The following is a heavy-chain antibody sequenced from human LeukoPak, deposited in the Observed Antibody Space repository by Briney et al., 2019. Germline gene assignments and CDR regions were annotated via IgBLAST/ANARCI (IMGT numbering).Heavy chain of an antibody. D-gene: IGHD2-15*01. Sequence: SETLSLTCTVSGGSISSGSYYWSWIRQPAGKGLEWIGRIYTSGSTNYNPSLKSRVTISVDTSKNQFSLKLSSVAAADTAVYYCAREGRYCSGGSCPIDYWGQGTLVTVSS. CDR1: GGSISSGSYY. V-gene: IGHV4-61*02. CDR3: AREGRYCSGGSCPIDY. CDR2: IYTSGST. J-gene: IGHJ4*02.